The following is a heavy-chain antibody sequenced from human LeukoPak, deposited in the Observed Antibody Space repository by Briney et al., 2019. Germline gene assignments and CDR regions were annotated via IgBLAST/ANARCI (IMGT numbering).Heavy chain of an antibody. CDR3: AGEIKRIQLWYEGGY. CDR2: ITSSSSYI. V-gene: IGHV3-21*01. CDR1: GFTFSSYS. J-gene: IGHJ4*02. Sequence: PGGSLRLSCAASGFTFSSYSMNWVRQAPGKGLEWVSSITSSSSYIYYADSVKGRFTISRDNAKNSLYLQRNSLRAQDTVVYYCAGEIKRIQLWYEGGYWGQGTLVTVSS. D-gene: IGHD5-18*01.